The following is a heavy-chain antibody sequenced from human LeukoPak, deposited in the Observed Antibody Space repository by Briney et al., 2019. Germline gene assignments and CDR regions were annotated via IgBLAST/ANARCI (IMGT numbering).Heavy chain of an antibody. CDR2: ITTDGSST. Sequence: GGSLRLSCAASGFTVSDCWMHWVRQRPGEGLEYVSRITTDGSSTTYADSVKGRFTVSRDNAKNPLYLQMNSLRAEDTAVYYCARGASSGNLKDAFDIWGQGTMVTVAS. D-gene: IGHD3-22*01. CDR3: ARGASSGNLKDAFDI. J-gene: IGHJ3*02. V-gene: IGHV3-74*01. CDR1: GFTVSDCW.